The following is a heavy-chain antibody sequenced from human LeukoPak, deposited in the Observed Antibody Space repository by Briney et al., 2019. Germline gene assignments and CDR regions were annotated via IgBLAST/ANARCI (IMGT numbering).Heavy chain of an antibody. Sequence: SGGSLRLSCAASGFTVSSNYMSWVRQAPGKGLEWVSVIYSGGSTYYADSVKGRFTISRDNSKNTLYLQMNSLRAEDTAVYYCARDFKVRSSRGYYYYYMDVWGKGTTVTVSS. V-gene: IGHV3-53*01. J-gene: IGHJ6*03. CDR2: IYSGGST. CDR1: GFTVSSNY. CDR3: ARDFKVRSSRGYYYYYMDV. D-gene: IGHD1-26*01.